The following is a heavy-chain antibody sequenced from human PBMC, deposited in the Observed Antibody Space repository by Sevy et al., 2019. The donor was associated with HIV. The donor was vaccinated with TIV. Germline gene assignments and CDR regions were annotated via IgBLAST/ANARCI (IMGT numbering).Heavy chain of an antibody. CDR2: ISSSSSTI. CDR3: ARVDSSGRLDP. V-gene: IGHV3-48*01. CDR1: GFTFSSYS. Sequence: GGSLRLSCAASGFTFSSYSMNWVRQAPGKGLEWVSYISSSSSTIYYADSVKGRFTISRDNAKNSLYLQMNSLRAEDTAVYYCARVDSSGRLDPWGQGTLVTVSS. D-gene: IGHD6-19*01. J-gene: IGHJ5*02.